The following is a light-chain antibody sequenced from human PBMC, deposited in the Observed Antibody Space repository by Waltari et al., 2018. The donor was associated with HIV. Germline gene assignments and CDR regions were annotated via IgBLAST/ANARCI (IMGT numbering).Light chain of an antibody. CDR3: QQYNNWPPWT. V-gene: IGKV3-15*01. CDR1: QSVGSN. J-gene: IGKJ1*01. Sequence: EIVMTQSPATLSVSPGERATLSCRASQSVGSNLAWYRQKPGPAPRLLIYYASTRATGIPARFSGNGSGTEFTLTISSLLSEDFAVYYCQQYNNWPPWTFGQGTKVEIK. CDR2: YAS.